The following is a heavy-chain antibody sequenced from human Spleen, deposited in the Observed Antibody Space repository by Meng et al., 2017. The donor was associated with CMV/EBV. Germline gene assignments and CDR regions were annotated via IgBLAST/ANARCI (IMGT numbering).Heavy chain of an antibody. J-gene: IGHJ4*02. V-gene: IGHV4-30-4*08. Sequence: LRLSCTVSGGSVSSNSDYWGWIRQPPGEGLEWIGYIHYSGSTYYNPSLKSRVTISVDTSKNQFSLKVSSVTAADTAVYYCARVGSSATLDYWGQGTLVTVSS. CDR1: GGSVSSNSDY. D-gene: IGHD6-6*01. CDR3: ARVGSSATLDY. CDR2: IHYSGST.